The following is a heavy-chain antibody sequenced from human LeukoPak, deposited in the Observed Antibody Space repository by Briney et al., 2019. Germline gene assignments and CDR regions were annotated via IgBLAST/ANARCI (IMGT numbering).Heavy chain of an antibody. Sequence: GGSLRLSCAASGFTFSSYGMHWVRQAPGKGLEWVAVIWYDGSNKYYADSVKGRFTTSRDNSKNTLYLQMNSLRAEETAVYYCVRELGEATTPDYWGQGTLVTVSS. CDR1: GFTFSSYG. J-gene: IGHJ4*02. D-gene: IGHD3-16*01. V-gene: IGHV3-33*01. CDR3: VRELGEATTPDY. CDR2: IWYDGSNK.